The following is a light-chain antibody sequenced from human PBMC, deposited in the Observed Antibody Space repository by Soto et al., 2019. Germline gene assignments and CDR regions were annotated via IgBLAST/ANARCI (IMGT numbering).Light chain of an antibody. V-gene: IGLV2-14*01. CDR1: SNDVGGYNY. CDR2: EVS. CDR3: SSYTSSSFVV. J-gene: IGLJ2*01. Sequence: QSSLAQPASVSGSPGQSITISCAGTSNDVGGYNYVSWYKQHPGKAPKLMIYEVSNRPSGVSNRFSGSKSGNTASLTISGLQAEDEADYYCSSYTSSSFVVLGGGTK.